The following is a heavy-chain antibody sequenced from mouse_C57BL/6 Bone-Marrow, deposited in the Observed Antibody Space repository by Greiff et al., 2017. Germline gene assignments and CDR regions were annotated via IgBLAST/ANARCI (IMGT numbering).Heavy chain of an antibody. CDR2: IYPSDSET. CDR3: AREGAYGNLYYFDY. Sequence: QVQLQQPGAELVRPGSSVKLSCKASGYTFTSYWMDWVKQRPGQGLEWIGNIYPSDSETHYNQKFKDKATLTVDKSSSTAYMQLSSLTSEDSAVYYCAREGAYGNLYYFDYWGQGTTLTVSS. J-gene: IGHJ2*01. V-gene: IGHV1-61*01. D-gene: IGHD2-1*01. CDR1: GYTFTSYW.